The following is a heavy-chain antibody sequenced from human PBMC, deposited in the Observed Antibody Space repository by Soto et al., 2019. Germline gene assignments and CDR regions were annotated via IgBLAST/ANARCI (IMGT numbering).Heavy chain of an antibody. CDR2: IYYSGNT. Sequence: SVTLCLTCTVAGDTGTSGDCCWSWIRKPPGKGLEWIGYIYYSGNTNYSPSLKSRVTMSLDRSNNQFSLNLSSVTAADTAVYYCARIPVDTSMIYWFDTWGQGILVTVSS. CDR1: GDTGTSGDCC. J-gene: IGHJ5*01. D-gene: IGHD5-18*01. V-gene: IGHV4-61*08. CDR3: ARIPVDTSMIYWFDT.